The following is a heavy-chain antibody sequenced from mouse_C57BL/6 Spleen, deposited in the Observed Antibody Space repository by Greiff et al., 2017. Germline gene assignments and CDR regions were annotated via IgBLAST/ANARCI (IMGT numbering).Heavy chain of an antibody. D-gene: IGHD2-1*01. Sequence: QVQLQQSGPELVKPGASVKISCKASGYAFSSSWMNWVKQRPGTGLEWIGRMYPGDGDTNYNGKFKGKATLTADKSSSTAYMQLSSLTSEDSAVYFCAGHYGNYPMDYWGQGTSVTVSS. CDR3: AGHYGNYPMDY. J-gene: IGHJ4*01. V-gene: IGHV1-82*01. CDR2: MYPGDGDT. CDR1: GYAFSSSW.